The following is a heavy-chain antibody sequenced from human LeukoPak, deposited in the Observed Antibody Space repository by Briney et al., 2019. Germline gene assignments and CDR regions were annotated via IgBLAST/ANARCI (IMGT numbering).Heavy chain of an antibody. CDR3: ARDGVVDV. J-gene: IGHJ6*04. D-gene: IGHD3-3*01. CDR1: GGTIISYY. CDR2: IYSSGST. Sequence: PSETLSLTCTVSGGTIISYYWSWIRQPAGKGLEWIGRIYSSGSTNYNPSLKSRVSMSIDTSKNQFSLKLSSVTAADTAVYYCARDGVVDVWGKGPTVTVSS. V-gene: IGHV4-4*07.